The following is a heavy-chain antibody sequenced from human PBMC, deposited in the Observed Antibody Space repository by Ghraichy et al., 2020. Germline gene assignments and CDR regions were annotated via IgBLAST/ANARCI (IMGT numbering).Heavy chain of an antibody. V-gene: IGHV3-15*01. CDR1: GFTFSNAW. Sequence: GGSLRLSCAASGFTFSNAWMSWVRQAPGKGLEWVGRIKSKTDGGTTDYAAPVKGRFTISRDDSKNTLYLQMNSLKTEDTAVYYCTTDSLSDIVATFLDYWGQGTLVTVSS. J-gene: IGHJ4*02. CDR3: TTDSLSDIVATFLDY. CDR2: IKSKTDGGTT. D-gene: IGHD5-12*01.